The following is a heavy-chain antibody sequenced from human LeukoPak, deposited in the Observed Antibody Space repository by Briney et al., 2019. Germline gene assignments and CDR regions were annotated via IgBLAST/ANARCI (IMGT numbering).Heavy chain of an antibody. J-gene: IGHJ5*02. CDR1: GFTFSSYA. CDR3: ARDPTGRLASWFDP. Sequence: GGSLRLSCAASGFTFSSYAMHWVRQAPGKGLEWVAVISYDGSNKYYADSVKGRFTISRDNSKNTLYLQMNSLRAEDTAVYYCARDPTGRLASWFDPWGQGTLVTVSS. D-gene: IGHD1-14*01. V-gene: IGHV3-30-3*01. CDR2: ISYDGSNK.